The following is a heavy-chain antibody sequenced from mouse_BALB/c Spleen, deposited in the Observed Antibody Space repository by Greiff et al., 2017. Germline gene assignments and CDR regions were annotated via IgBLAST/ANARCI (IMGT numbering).Heavy chain of an antibody. CDR1: GFTFSSYT. Sequence: EVQGVESGGGLVKPGGSLKLSCAASGFTFSSYTMYWVRQTPEKRLEWVATISSGGSYTYYPDSVKGRFTISRDNAKNTLYLQMSSLKSEDTAMYYCTRDHLAGTSDAMDYWGQGTSVTVSA. CDR2: ISSGGSYT. J-gene: IGHJ4*01. D-gene: IGHD4-1*01. V-gene: IGHV5-6-4*01. CDR3: TRDHLAGTSDAMDY.